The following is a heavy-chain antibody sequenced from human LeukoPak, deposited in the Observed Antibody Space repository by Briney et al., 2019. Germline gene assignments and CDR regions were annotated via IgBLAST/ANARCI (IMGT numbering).Heavy chain of an antibody. CDR1: GYTFTAYS. D-gene: IGHD4-11*01. Sequence: ASVKVSCKASGYTFTAYSMHWVRQAPGQGLEWMGWINPNSGGTNYAQKFQGRVTMTRDTSISTAYMELSRLRSDDTAVYYCARTGGTVTTEFDYWGQGTLVTVSS. V-gene: IGHV1-2*02. CDR3: ARTGGTVTTEFDY. CDR2: INPNSGGT. J-gene: IGHJ4*02.